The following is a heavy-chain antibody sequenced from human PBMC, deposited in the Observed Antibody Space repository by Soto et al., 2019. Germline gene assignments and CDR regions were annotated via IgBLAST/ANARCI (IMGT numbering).Heavy chain of an antibody. CDR3: ARAYYDILTGYYSLVDFDY. J-gene: IGHJ4*02. V-gene: IGHV3-48*02. D-gene: IGHD3-9*01. CDR2: ISSSSSTI. CDR1: WLPFYSYS. Sequence: WGSLTLSCAASWLPFYSYSLTWVGKVPGKGLEWVSYISSSSSTIYYADSVKGRFTISRDNAKNSLYLQMNSLRDEDTAVYYCARAYYDILTGYYSLVDFDYWGQGP.